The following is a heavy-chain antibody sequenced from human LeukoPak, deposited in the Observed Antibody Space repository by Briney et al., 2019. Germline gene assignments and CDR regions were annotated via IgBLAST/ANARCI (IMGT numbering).Heavy chain of an antibody. CDR1: GGFFSGYY. V-gene: IGHV4-34*01. Sequence: SATLSLICAVYGGFFSGYYWSWIRQPPGKRLGCIGEINHSGSTNYNPSLKGRVPISVDTSKNQFSLKLSSVTAADTAIYYCARHVGWRLGRWVDYWGQGGLVTVSA. CDR2: INHSGST. CDR3: ARHVGWRLGRWVDY. D-gene: IGHD3-16*01. J-gene: IGHJ4*02.